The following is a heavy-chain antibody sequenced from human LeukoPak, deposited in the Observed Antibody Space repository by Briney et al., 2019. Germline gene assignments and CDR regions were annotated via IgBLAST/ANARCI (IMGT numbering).Heavy chain of an antibody. D-gene: IGHD6-13*01. J-gene: IGHJ5*02. CDR3: ARLGRHFSSRIDP. V-gene: IGHV4-39*07. CDR1: GGSISSSSYY. CDR2: IYYSGST. Sequence: NPSETLSLTCTVSGGSISSSSYYWGWIRQPPGKGLEWIGSIYYSGSTYYNPSLKSRVTISVDTSKNQFSLKLSSVTAADTAVYYCARLGRHFSSRIDPWGQGTLVTASS.